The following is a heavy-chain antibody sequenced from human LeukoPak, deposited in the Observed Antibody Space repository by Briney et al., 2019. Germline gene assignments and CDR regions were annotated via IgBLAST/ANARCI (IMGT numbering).Heavy chain of an antibody. J-gene: IGHJ2*01. V-gene: IGHV4-59*11. CDR1: GGSISSHY. D-gene: IGHD2-2*01. Sequence: SETLSLTCTVSGGSISSHYWSWIRQPPGKGLEWIGYIYYSGSTNYNPSLKSRVTISVDTSKNQFSLKLSSVTAADTAVYYCASIHCSSTSCYPSNWYFDLWGRGTLVTVSS. CDR2: IYYSGST. CDR3: ASIHCSSTSCYPSNWYFDL.